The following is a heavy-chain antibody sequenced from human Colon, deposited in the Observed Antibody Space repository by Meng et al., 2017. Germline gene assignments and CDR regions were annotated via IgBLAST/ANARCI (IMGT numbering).Heavy chain of an antibody. CDR1: GGSISTSGHW. J-gene: IGHJ5*02. CDR3: ARDMSGGYYWFDP. V-gene: IGHV4-31*03. D-gene: IGHD3-22*01. Sequence: QVQLPESGPGLVKPSQTLSLTCTVSGGSISTSGHWWSWIRQHPGKGLEWIGYVFYSGSTQYNPSLKSRVSISVDTSKNQFSLKLYSMTAADTAVYYCARDMSGGYYWFDPWGQGTLVTVSS. CDR2: VFYSGST.